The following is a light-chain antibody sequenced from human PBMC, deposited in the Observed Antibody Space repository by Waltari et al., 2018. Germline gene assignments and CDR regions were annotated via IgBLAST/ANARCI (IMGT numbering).Light chain of an antibody. CDR2: GAS. V-gene: IGKV3-15*01. CDR3: QQYNNWPPYT. CDR1: QSVSSK. Sequence: EIVMTQSPATLSVSTGERATLSCRASQSVSSKLAWYQQKPGQSPRLVIYGASTRATDIPARFSGSGSGTEFTLTISSLQSEDFAVYYCQQYNNWPPYTFGQGTRLEIK. J-gene: IGKJ2*01.